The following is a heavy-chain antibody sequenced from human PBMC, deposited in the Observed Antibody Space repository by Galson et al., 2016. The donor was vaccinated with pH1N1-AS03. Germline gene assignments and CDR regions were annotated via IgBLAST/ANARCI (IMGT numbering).Heavy chain of an antibody. CDR2: IYSGGST. D-gene: IGHD4-23*01. J-gene: IGHJ3*02. CDR1: GFTVSSKY. Sequence: SLRLSCAVSGFTVSSKYMSWVRQAPEKGLEWVSSIYSGGSTYYTDSVKGRFTISRDDSKATLFLQMSSLRPKDTAVYYCASVTSAWPTVGAFGIWGQGTVVTVSS. CDR3: ASVTSAWPTVGAFGI. V-gene: IGHV3-66*02.